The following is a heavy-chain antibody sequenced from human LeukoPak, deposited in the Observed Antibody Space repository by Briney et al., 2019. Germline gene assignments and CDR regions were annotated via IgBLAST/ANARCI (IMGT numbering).Heavy chain of an antibody. CDR1: GGSFSGYY. CDR2: INHSGST. Sequence: PSETLSLTCAVYGGSFSGYYWSWIRQPPGKGLEWIGEINHSGSTNYNPSLKSRVTISVDTSKNQFSLKLSSVTAADTAVYYCARGRGDIVVVVAASNYYYYYGMDVWGQGTTVTVSS. V-gene: IGHV4-34*01. J-gene: IGHJ6*02. D-gene: IGHD2-15*01. CDR3: ARGRGDIVVVVAASNYYYYYGMDV.